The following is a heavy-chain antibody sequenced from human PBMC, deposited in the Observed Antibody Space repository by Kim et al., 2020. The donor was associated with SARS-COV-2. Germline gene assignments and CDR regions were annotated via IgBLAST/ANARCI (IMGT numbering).Heavy chain of an antibody. CDR3: AKDRSRQTYYYYYMDV. CDR1: GFTFSSYG. J-gene: IGHJ6*03. Sequence: GGSLRLSCAASGFTFSSYGMHWVRQAPGKGLEWVAVISYDGSNKYYADSVKGRFTISRDNSKNTLYLQMNSLRAEDTAVYYCAKDRSRQTYYYYYMDVWGKGTTVTVSS. V-gene: IGHV3-30*18. CDR2: ISYDGSNK.